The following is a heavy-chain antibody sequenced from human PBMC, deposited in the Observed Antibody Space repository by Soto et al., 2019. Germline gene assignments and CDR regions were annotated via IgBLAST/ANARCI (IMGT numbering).Heavy chain of an antibody. D-gene: IGHD3-3*01. CDR1: GFTFSSYA. CDR3: AKYYDFWSGYPDY. CDR2: ISGSGGST. J-gene: IGHJ4*02. Sequence: EVQLLESGGGLVQPGGSLRLSCAASGFTFSSYAMSWVRQAPGKGLEWVSAISGSGGSTYYADSVKGRFTISRDNSKNTLYLQMNSLRAEDTAVYHCAKYYDFWSGYPDYWGQGTLVTVSS. V-gene: IGHV3-23*01.